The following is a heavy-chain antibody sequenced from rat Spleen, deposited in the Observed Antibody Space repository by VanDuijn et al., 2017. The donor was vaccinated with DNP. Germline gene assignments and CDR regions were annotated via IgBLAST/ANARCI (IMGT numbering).Heavy chain of an antibody. CDR3: TRQLGLDY. CDR2: IINTGGNT. V-gene: IGHV5-31*01. D-gene: IGHD5-1*01. Sequence: EVQLVESGGGLVQPGRSLKLSCVASGFTFNNYWMTWIRQAPGKGLEWIASIINTGGNTYYPDSVKGRFTISRDNAKNSLYLQMNSLRSEDTATYFCTRQLGLDYWGQGVMVTVSS. J-gene: IGHJ2*01. CDR1: GFTFNNYW.